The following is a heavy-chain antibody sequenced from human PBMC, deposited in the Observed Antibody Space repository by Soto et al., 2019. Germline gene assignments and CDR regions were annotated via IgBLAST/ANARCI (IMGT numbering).Heavy chain of an antibody. D-gene: IGHD3-16*01. CDR1: GYSFTSYW. CDR2: IYPGDSDT. J-gene: IGHJ6*02. Sequence: PGESLKISCKGSGYSFTSYWMGWVRQMPGKGLEWLGIIYPGDSDTRYSPSFQGQVTISADKSISTAYLQWSSLKASDTAMYYCAIQSRPGGDYYYGMDVWGQGTTVTVSS. V-gene: IGHV5-51*01. CDR3: AIQSRPGGDYYYGMDV.